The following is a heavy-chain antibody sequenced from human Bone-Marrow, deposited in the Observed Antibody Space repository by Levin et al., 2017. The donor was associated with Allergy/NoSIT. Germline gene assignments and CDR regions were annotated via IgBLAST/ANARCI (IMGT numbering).Heavy chain of an antibody. J-gene: IGHJ4*02. Sequence: AASVKVSCKASGYTFTSYGISWVRQAPGQGLEWMGWISDDDVNTNSAQKFQGRVTMTTDTSTSTAYMELRSLSSDDTAVYYCARGFWFGGLIEGEYWGQGTVVTVSS. D-gene: IGHD3-10*01. V-gene: IGHV1-18*01. CDR1: GYTFTSYG. CDR2: ISDDDVNT. CDR3: ARGFWFGGLIEGEY.